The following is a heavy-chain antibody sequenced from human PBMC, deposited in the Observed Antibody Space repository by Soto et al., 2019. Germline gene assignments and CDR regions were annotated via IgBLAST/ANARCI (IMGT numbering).Heavy chain of an antibody. CDR1: GGTFNTYA. CDR3: AREVQVHTPAFVY. V-gene: IGHV1-69*01. CDR2: ISPMFGAA. Sequence: QVQLVQSGAEMKKPGSSVKVSCQSSGGTFNTYAMNWVRQAPGQGPEWMGDISPMFGAAKYAPKFQGRVTITAEESAGTSYMQLSSLTSEDTALYFCAREVQVHTPAFVYWGQGTVVTVSS. D-gene: IGHD3-10*01. J-gene: IGHJ4*02.